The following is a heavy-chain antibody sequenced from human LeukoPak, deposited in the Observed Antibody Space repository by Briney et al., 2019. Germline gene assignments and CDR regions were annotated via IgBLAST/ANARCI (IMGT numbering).Heavy chain of an antibody. CDR3: AKGYSGYYAMYYFDY. Sequence: GGSLRLSCAASGFTFTSYAMSWVRQVSGKGLGWASAISGSGGSTYSSDSVKGRFTISRDNSRNTLYLQMNSLRVEDTAEYYCAKGYSGYYAMYYFDYWGQGTRVTVSS. D-gene: IGHD3-22*01. CDR2: ISGSGGST. J-gene: IGHJ4*02. V-gene: IGHV3-23*01. CDR1: GFTFTSYA.